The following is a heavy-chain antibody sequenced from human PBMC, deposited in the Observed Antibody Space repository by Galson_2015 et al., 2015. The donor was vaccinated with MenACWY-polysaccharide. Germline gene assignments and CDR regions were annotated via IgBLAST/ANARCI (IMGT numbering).Heavy chain of an antibody. Sequence: SLRLSCAASGFTFSGSGMHWVRQAPGKGLEWVAVIQYDGSNKVYADSVKGRFTISRDNSKNILYLEMTSLRAEDTAVYYCAREGSRIVFHAFDIWGQGTMVTVSS. J-gene: IGHJ3*02. CDR3: AREGSRIVFHAFDI. D-gene: IGHD2-2*01. V-gene: IGHV3-33*01. CDR2: IQYDGSNK. CDR1: GFTFSGSG.